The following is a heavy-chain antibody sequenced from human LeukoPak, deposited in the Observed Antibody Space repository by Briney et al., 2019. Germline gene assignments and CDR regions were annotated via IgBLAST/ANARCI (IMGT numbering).Heavy chain of an antibody. V-gene: IGHV4-59*12. CDR2: IYYSGGT. J-gene: IGHJ6*02. Sequence: SETLSLTCTVSGGSISSYYWSWIRQPPGGGLEWIEYIYYSGGTNYNPSLKRRVTISLDTSKSQFSLKLSSVTAADTAVYYCARDSIVVTNYYYGMDVWGQGTTVTVSS. CDR1: GGSISSYY. D-gene: IGHD1-26*01. CDR3: ARDSIVVTNYYYGMDV.